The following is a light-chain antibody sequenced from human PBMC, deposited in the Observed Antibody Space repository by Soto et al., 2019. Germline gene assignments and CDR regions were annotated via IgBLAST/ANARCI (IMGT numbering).Light chain of an antibody. Sequence: DLQMTQSPSTLSASVGDRVTITCRASQSISSWLAWYQQKPGKAPKVLIYKASSLQSGVPSRFSGSGSGTEFTLTISSLQPDDFATYYCQQYNGLFTFGPGTKVDIK. CDR3: QQYNGLFT. V-gene: IGKV1-5*03. J-gene: IGKJ3*01. CDR1: QSISSW. CDR2: KAS.